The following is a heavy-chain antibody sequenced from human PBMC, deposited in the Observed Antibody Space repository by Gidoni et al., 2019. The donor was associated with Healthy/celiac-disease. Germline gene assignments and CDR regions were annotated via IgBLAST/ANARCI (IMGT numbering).Heavy chain of an antibody. Sequence: EVQLVESGGGLVQPGGSLRLSCAASGFTFSSYSMNWVRQAPGKGLEWVSYISSSSSTIYYADSVKGRFTISRDNAKNSLYLQMNSLRDEDTAVYYCARVGSEQWLVPGSFDYWGQGTLVTVSS. CDR1: GFTFSSYS. J-gene: IGHJ4*02. CDR3: ARVGSEQWLVPGSFDY. CDR2: ISSSSSTI. V-gene: IGHV3-48*02. D-gene: IGHD6-19*01.